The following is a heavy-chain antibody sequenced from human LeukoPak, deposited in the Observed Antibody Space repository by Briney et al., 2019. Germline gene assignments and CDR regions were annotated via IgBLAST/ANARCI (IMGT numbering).Heavy chain of an antibody. Sequence: SETLSLTCTVSGGSISSYYWSWIRQPPGKGLEWIGYIYYSGSTNYNPSLKSRVTISVDTSKNQFSLKLSSVTAADTAVYYCARGSVAVAFFGYWSQGTLVTVSS. V-gene: IGHV4-59*01. CDR1: GGSISSYY. CDR3: ARGSVAVAFFGY. J-gene: IGHJ4*02. CDR2: IYYSGST. D-gene: IGHD6-19*01.